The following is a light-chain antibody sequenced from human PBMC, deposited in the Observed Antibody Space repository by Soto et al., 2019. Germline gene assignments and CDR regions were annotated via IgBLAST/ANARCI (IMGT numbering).Light chain of an antibody. CDR1: QGIGSW. CDR3: QQADSFPLT. J-gene: IGKJ5*01. V-gene: IGKV1-12*01. Sequence: DIQMTQSPDSVSAAVGDRVTITSWASQGIGSWLAWDQQNPGDAPKLLIYAASILQRGVPSRFSGSGSGTDFTLTISRLQPDDFATYYCQQADSFPLTVRQGTRLEIK. CDR2: AAS.